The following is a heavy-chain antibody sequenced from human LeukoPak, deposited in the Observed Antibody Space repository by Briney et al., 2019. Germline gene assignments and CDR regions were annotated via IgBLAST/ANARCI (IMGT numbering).Heavy chain of an antibody. CDR3: ARGHDDYVWGSYRPLDY. D-gene: IGHD3-16*02. J-gene: IGHJ4*02. CDR1: GGSFSGYY. CDR2: INHSGST. V-gene: IGHV4-34*01. Sequence: SETLSLTCAVYGGSFSGYYWSWIRQPPGKGLEWIGEINHSGSTNYNPSLKSRVTISVDTSKNQFSLKLSSVTAADTAVYYCARGHDDYVWGSYRPLDYWGQGTLVTVSS.